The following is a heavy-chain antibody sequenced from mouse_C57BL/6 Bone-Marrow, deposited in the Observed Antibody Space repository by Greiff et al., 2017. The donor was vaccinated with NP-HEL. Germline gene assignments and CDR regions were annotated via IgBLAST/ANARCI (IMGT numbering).Heavy chain of an antibody. CDR2: IPPSGET. CDR1: GFPITSGYY. V-gene: IGHV12-3*01. CDR3: AGDRYGNYYFDY. Sequence: KLEESGPGLVKPSQSLFLTCSITGFPITSGYYWIWIRQPPGKPLEWMGYIPPSGETFYNPSLQSPISITRETSKNQFFLQLNSVTTEDTAMYYCAGDRYGNYYFDYWGQGTTLTVSS. D-gene: IGHD2-1*01. J-gene: IGHJ2*01.